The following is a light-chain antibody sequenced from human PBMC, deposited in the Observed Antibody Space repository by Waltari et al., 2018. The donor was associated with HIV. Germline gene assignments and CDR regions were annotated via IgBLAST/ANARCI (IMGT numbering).Light chain of an antibody. V-gene: IGLV3-25*03. CDR2: KDT. Sequence: SYELTQPPSVSVSPGQTARITCPGDALPKQYAYWYRQRPGQAPVLVIYKDTERPSWIPERVSGSSSGTTVTLTISGVQAEDEADYYCQSADSSGTYVVFGGGTKLTVL. J-gene: IGLJ3*02. CDR1: ALPKQY. CDR3: QSADSSGTYVV.